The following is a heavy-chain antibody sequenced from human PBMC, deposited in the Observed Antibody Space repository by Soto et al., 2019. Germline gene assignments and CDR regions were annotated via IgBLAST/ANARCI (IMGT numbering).Heavy chain of an antibody. D-gene: IGHD6-13*01. CDR1: GDTFSTYT. J-gene: IGHJ3*02. CDR2: IIPMLNIT. V-gene: IGHV1-69*02. CDR3: TLGSWSAETFDI. Sequence: QVQLVQSGAEVKKPGSSVKVSCKASGDTFSTYTIIWVRQAPGQGLEWMGRIIPMLNITNTAQSFQDRVTIIADKSTSTAYLELSTLRSDDTAMYFCTLGSWSAETFDIWGRGTMVTVSS.